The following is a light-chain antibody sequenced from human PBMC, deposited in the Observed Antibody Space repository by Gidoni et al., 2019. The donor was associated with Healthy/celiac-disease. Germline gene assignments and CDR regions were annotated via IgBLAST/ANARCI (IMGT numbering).Light chain of an antibody. CDR1: KLVDQY. CDR3: QAWDSSSYVV. J-gene: IGLJ2*01. Sequence: SYELTQPPSVSVSPGQTASITCSRSKLVDQYACWYQQKPGQSPVVFSYQDSKRPSGITERFSGSNTGNTATLTIGGTQAMDEADYYCQAWDSSSYVVFGGGTKLTVL. CDR2: QDS. V-gene: IGLV3-1*01.